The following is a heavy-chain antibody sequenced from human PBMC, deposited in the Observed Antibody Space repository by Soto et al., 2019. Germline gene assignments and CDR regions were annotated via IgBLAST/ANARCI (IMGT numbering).Heavy chain of an antibody. CDR2: IYYSGST. J-gene: IGHJ6*02. CDR3: ARPIVVVPAARGGSGMDV. Sequence: SETMSLTCTVSGGSISSYYWSWIRQPPGKGLEWIGYIYYSGSTNYNPSLKSRVTISVDTSKNQFSLKLSSVTAADTAVYYCARPIVVVPAARGGSGMDVWGQGTTVTVSS. D-gene: IGHD2-2*01. CDR1: GGSISSYY. V-gene: IGHV4-59*08.